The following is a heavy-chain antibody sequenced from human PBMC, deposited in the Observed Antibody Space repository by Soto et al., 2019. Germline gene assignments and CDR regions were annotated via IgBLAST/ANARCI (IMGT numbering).Heavy chain of an antibody. CDR2: IYWDDDK. J-gene: IGHJ4*02. CDR3: AHRYCSSTNCYLGY. V-gene: IGHV2-5*02. Sequence: GLDLEWLALIYWDDDKRYSPSLKNRLTITKDTSKNQVVLTMTNMDPVDTATYYCAHRYCSSTNCYLGYWGQGTLVTVSS. D-gene: IGHD2-2*01.